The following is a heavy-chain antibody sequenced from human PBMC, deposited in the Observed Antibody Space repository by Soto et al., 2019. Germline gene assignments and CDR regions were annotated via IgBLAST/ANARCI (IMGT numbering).Heavy chain of an antibody. CDR1: RGTFTNYA. D-gene: IGHD3-22*01. Sequence: SVKVSCKALRGTFTNYAFSWVRQAPGQGLEWMGGIMPFFGSGNYAQKFQGRINITADESTSSVYLELTSLRSEDTAVYYCARDRAGYYSHFVYWGQGTLVTAPQ. CDR3: ARDRAGYYSHFVY. CDR2: IMPFFGSG. V-gene: IGHV1-69*13. J-gene: IGHJ4*02.